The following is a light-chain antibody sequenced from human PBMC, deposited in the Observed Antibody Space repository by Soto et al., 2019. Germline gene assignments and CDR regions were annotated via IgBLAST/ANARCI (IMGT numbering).Light chain of an antibody. V-gene: IGKV3-15*01. CDR2: GAS. CDR3: QQYNDWPIT. Sequence: EVGMTQSPATLSVSPGERVILSCRSSQSVGDNLAWLQQKPGQGPRLLIYGASTRATGIPARFSGSGSETEFTLTISSLRSEDSAVYLCQQYNDWPITFGQGIRLEI. CDR1: QSVGDN. J-gene: IGKJ5*01.